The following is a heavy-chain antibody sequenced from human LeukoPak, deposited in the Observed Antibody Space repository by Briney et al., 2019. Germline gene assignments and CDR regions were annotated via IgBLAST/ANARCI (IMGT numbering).Heavy chain of an antibody. CDR2: IYHSGST. J-gene: IGHJ4*02. V-gene: IGHV4-4*02. Sequence: SGTLSLTCAVSGGSISSSNWWSWVRQPPGKGLEWIGEIYHSGSTNYNPSLKSRVTISVDKSKNQFSLQLSSVTAADTAVYYCARSPRGGSYYFDYWGQGTLVTVSS. D-gene: IGHD1-26*01. CDR1: GGSISSSNW. CDR3: ARSPRGGSYYFDY.